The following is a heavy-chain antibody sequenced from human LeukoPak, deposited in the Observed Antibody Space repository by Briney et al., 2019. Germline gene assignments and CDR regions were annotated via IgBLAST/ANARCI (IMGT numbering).Heavy chain of an antibody. CDR3: ARDLSETLYYYYYMDV. Sequence: PGGSLRLPCAASGFTFSSYSMNWVRQAPGKGLEWVSYISSSSSTIYYADSVKGRFTISRDNAKNSLYLQMDSLRAEDTALYYCARDLSETLYYYYYMDVWGKGTTVTVSS. CDR1: GFTFSSYS. CDR2: ISSSSSTI. V-gene: IGHV3-48*01. J-gene: IGHJ6*03.